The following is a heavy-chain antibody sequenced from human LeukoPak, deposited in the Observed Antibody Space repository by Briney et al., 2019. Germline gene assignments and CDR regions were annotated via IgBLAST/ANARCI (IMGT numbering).Heavy chain of an antibody. CDR1: GGSFSGYY. D-gene: IGHD6-25*01. Sequence: SETLSLTCAVYGGSFSGYYWSWIRQPPGRGLEWIGEINHSGSTNYNPSLKSRVTISVDTSKNQFSLKLSSVTAADTAVYYCARMGRVKQRKANFDYWGQGTLVTVSS. J-gene: IGHJ4*02. V-gene: IGHV4-34*01. CDR2: INHSGST. CDR3: ARMGRVKQRKANFDY.